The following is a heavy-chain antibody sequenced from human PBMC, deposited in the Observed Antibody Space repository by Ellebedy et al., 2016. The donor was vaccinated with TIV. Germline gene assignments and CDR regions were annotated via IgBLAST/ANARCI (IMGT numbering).Heavy chain of an antibody. CDR2: ISSEGSTT. CDR3: DDVQYWEAVFDM. Sequence: GESLKISCAASGFTFRSYAMHWVRQVPGEDLVWVSRISSEGSTTKYADSLKGRFTISRDNAKNTLYLQMNNLRAEDTAVYYGDDVQYWEAVFDMWGQGTMVTVSS. CDR1: GFTFRSYA. J-gene: IGHJ3*02. D-gene: IGHD2-8*02. V-gene: IGHV3-74*01.